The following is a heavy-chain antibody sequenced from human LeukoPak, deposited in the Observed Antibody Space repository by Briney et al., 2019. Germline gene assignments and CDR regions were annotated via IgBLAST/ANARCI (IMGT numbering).Heavy chain of an antibody. Sequence: SVKVTCQASGGTFSSYAISWARQAPGQGLEWMGGIIPIFGTANYAQKFQGRVTITADKSTSTAYMELSSLRSEDTAVYYCARALPTDLQSSDYWGQGTLVTVSS. CDR3: ARALPTDLQSSDY. CDR2: IIPIFGTA. V-gene: IGHV1-69*06. J-gene: IGHJ4*02. D-gene: IGHD1-26*01. CDR1: GGTFSSYA.